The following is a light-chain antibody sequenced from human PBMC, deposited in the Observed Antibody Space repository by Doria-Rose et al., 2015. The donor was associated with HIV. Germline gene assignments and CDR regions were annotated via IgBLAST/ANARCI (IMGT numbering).Light chain of an antibody. V-gene: IGKV4-1*01. J-gene: IGKJ3*01. CDR1: QSLLYTSTNY. CDR2: WAS. Sequence: DIRVTQSPESLGMSLGERATLNCKSNQSLLYTSTNYLAWYQQKPGQPPKLLICWASTRQSGVPARFSGSGSGTDFTLTISSLEAEDVAVYYCQQYYDTPSFGPGTTVDIK. CDR3: QQYYDTPS.